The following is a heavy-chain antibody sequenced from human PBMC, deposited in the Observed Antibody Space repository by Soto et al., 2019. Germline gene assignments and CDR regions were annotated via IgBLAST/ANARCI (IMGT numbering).Heavy chain of an antibody. CDR3: TTVTNNAY. D-gene: IGHD4-17*01. Sequence: SETLSLTCTVSGGSISSSSYYWGWIRQPPGKGLEWIGSIYYSGSTYYNPSLKSRVTISVDTSKNQFSLKLSSVTAADTAVYYCTTVTNNAYWGQGTLVTVSS. CDR1: GGSISSSSYY. CDR2: IYYSGST. J-gene: IGHJ4*02. V-gene: IGHV4-39*01.